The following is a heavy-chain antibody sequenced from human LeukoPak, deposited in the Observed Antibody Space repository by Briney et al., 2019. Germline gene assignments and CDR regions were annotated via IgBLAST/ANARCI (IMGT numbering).Heavy chain of an antibody. CDR1: GGFISSSSYY. Sequence: PSETLSLTCTVSGGFISSSSYYWGWIRQPPGKGLEWIGSIYYSGSTYYNPSLKSRVTISVDTSKNQFSLNLTSVTAADTALYFCARTHFDSLGWFDPWGQGIQVIVSS. V-gene: IGHV4-39*07. D-gene: IGHD3-9*01. CDR2: IYYSGST. J-gene: IGHJ5*02. CDR3: ARTHFDSLGWFDP.